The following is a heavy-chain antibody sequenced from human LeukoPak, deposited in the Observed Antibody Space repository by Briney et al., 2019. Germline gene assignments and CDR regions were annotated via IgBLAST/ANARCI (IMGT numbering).Heavy chain of an antibody. CDR3: ASELRYFDWSPGY. D-gene: IGHD3-9*01. CDR1: GFTFSSYA. J-gene: IGHJ4*02. CDR2: ISGSGGST. Sequence: GGSLRLSCAASGFTFSSYAMSWVRHAPGKGLEWVSAISGSGGSTYYADSVKGRFTISRDNSKNTLYLQMNSLRAEDTAVYYCASELRYFDWSPGYWGQGTLVTVSS. V-gene: IGHV3-23*01.